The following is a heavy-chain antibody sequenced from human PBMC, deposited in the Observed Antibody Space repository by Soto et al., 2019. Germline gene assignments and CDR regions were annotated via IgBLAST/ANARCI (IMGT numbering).Heavy chain of an antibody. CDR2: IYYSGTT. CDR1: GYSISSSNW. D-gene: IGHD5-18*01. CDR3: AREGVTPSYYYYYGIDV. J-gene: IGHJ6*02. Sequence: PSETLSLTCAVSGYSISSSNWWGWIRQPPGKGLEWIGYIYYSGTTYYNPSLKSRVTISVDTSKNQFSLKLSSVTAADTAVYYCAREGVTPSYYYYYGIDVWGQGTTVTVSS. V-gene: IGHV4-28*03.